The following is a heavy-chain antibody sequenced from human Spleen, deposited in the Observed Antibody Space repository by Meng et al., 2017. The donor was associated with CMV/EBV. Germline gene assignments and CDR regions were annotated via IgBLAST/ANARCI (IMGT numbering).Heavy chain of an antibody. V-gene: IGHV1-2*02. D-gene: IGHD3-3*01. CDR1: GFTFIEHY. Sequence: ASVKVSCKASGFTFIEHYIHWFRQAPGQGLEWMGWMNPDSGHTNYAQKFEGRVTMTRDTSISTAYMDLSSLRGDDTAVYYCARDKWIVGVVIIWDYWGQGTLVTVSS. CDR2: MNPDSGHT. CDR3: ARDKWIVGVVIIWDY. J-gene: IGHJ4*02.